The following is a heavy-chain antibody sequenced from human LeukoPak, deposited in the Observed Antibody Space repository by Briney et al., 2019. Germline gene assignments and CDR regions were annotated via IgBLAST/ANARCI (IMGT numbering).Heavy chain of an antibody. CDR2: ISAYNGNT. CDR3: ARVGTMIVVVINHDAFDI. CDR1: GYTFTSYG. Sequence: ASVKVSCKASGYTFTSYGISWVRQAPGQGLEWMGWISAYNGNTNYAQKLQGRVTMTTDTSTSTAYMELRSLRSDDTAVYYCARVGTMIVVVINHDAFDIWGQGTMVTVSS. D-gene: IGHD3-22*01. J-gene: IGHJ3*02. V-gene: IGHV1-18*01.